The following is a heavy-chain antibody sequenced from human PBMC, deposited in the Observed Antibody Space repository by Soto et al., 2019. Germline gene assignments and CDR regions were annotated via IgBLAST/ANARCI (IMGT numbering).Heavy chain of an antibody. CDR1: GFIFKMYW. CDR3: TGGPRPVSTGMGAY. V-gene: IGHV3-74*01. J-gene: IGHJ4*02. Sequence: PGGSLRLSCAASGFIFKMYWMHWVRQSPGKGLGWISRIYNDGTYSDYADSVRGRFTISRDNVNDTLYLQMNNLRAEDSGLYYCTGGPRPVSTGMGAYWGQGTPVNVSS. CDR2: IYNDGTYS. D-gene: IGHD3-16*01.